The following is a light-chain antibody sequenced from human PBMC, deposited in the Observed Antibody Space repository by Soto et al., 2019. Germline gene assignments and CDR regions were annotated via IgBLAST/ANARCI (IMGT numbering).Light chain of an antibody. Sequence: SVVTQPPSAALSPGQSVTISCTRTKHDTGVYDFVSLYQHHPGKGPRLIIYEVVQRPSGVPDRFSGSKSGNTASLTVSGLQAADEADYFCKSHAGSNPYVFGTGTKVTVL. J-gene: IGLJ1*01. CDR3: KSHAGSNPYV. CDR1: KHDTGVYDF. CDR2: EVV. V-gene: IGLV2-8*01.